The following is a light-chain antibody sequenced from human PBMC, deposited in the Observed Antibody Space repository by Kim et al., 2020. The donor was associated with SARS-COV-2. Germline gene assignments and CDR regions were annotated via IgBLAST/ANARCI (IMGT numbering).Light chain of an antibody. CDR3: LQHISYPWT. V-gene: IGKV1-17*01. Sequence: ASVGDRVTITCRASQGSGKDLGWYQQKPGEAPKRLIYDAASLQRGVPTRFSGSGSGTEFTLTISSLQPEDFATYYCLQHISYPWTFGQGTKVDIK. CDR1: QGSGKD. J-gene: IGKJ1*01. CDR2: DAA.